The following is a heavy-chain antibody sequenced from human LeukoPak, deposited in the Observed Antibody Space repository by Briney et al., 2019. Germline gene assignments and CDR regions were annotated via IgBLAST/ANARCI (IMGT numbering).Heavy chain of an antibody. CDR1: GDSVSNNSAS. D-gene: IGHD3-9*01. CDR3: ARWLTT. J-gene: IGHJ5*02. CDR2: TYYRSRWYK. Sequence: SQTLSLTCVISGDSVSNNSASWNWIRQSPSRGLEWLGRTYYRSRWYKDYAVSVKSRITINPDTSKNQFSLQLNSVTPEDTSVYYCARWLTTWGQGTLVTVSS. V-gene: IGHV6-1*01.